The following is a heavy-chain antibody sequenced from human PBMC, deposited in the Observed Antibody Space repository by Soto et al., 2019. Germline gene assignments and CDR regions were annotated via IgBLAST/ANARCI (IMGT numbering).Heavy chain of an antibody. Sequence: QVQLQESGPGLVRPSETLSLTCSVSGGSISNYCWNWIRQPPGKGLEWIGYVYYSGSTHFHPSLKSRVTMSVDKSKNHFSLNLSSVTAAAAAIYYCARAVNSGYPDTFDIWGQGTRVTVAS. CDR2: VYYSGST. J-gene: IGHJ3*02. V-gene: IGHV4-59*01. D-gene: IGHD5-12*01. CDR3: ARAVNSGYPDTFDI. CDR1: GGSISNYC.